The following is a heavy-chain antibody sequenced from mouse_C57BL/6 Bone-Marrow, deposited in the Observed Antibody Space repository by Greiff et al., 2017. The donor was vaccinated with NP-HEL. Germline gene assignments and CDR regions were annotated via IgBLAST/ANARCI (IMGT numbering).Heavy chain of an antibody. D-gene: IGHD1-1*01. Sequence: DVMLVESGGGLVKPGGSLKLSCAASGFTFSSYAMSWVRQTPEKRLEWVATISDGGSYTYYPDNVKGRFTISRDNAKNNLYLQMSHLKSEDTAMYYCARDPHYYGSSYQYYFDYWGQGTTLTVSS. V-gene: IGHV5-4*01. J-gene: IGHJ2*01. CDR2: ISDGGSYT. CDR1: GFTFSSYA. CDR3: ARDPHYYGSSYQYYFDY.